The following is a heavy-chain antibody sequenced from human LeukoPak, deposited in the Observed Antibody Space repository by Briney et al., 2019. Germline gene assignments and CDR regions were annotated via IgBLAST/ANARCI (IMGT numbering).Heavy chain of an antibody. CDR1: GFTFSNYA. CDR2: ISGRGSDR. V-gene: IGHV3-23*01. D-gene: IGHD1-1*01. J-gene: IGHJ5*01. CDR3: AKGVDNTGRLRWFDS. Sequence: GGSLRLSCAASGFTFSNYALTWVRQTPGKGLEWVSTISGRGSDRFYADAVKGRFTISRDNSKNTMYLQMNSLRIEDTAFYYCAKGVDNTGRLRWFDSRGQGTLVTVSS.